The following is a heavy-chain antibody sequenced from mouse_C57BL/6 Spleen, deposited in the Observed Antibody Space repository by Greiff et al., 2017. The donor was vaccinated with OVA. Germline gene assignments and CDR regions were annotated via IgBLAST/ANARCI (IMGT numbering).Heavy chain of an antibody. J-gene: IGHJ2*01. Sequence: VQLQQSGPVLARPGASVKMSCKTSGYTFTSYWMHWVNQRPGQGLEWIGAIYPVNSDTSYNQKFKGKAKLTAVTSASPAYMELSSLTNEDSAVEYCTGYDGSRPYYFDCWGQGTTLTVSS. CDR3: TGYDGSRPYYFDC. CDR1: GYTFTSYW. D-gene: IGHD1-1*01. CDR2: IYPVNSDT. V-gene: IGHV1-5*01.